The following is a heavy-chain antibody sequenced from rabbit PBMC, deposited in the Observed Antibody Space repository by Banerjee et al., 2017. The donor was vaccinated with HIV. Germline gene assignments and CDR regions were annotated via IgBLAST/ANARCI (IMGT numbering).Heavy chain of an antibody. D-gene: IGHD8-1*01. Sequence: QSLEESGGDLVKPGASLTLTCTASGFSSSSSYYMWWVRQAPGKGLEWIACIYSVSGRTYAASWAKGRFTISKTSSTTVTLQMTSLTVADMATYFCARDAGSSYDLWGPGTLVTVS. CDR2: IYSVSGRT. V-gene: IGHV1S40*01. CDR1: GFSSSSSYY. CDR3: ARDAGSSYDL. J-gene: IGHJ4*01.